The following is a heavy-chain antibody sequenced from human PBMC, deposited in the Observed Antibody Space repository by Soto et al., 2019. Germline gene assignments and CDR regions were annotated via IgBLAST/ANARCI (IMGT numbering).Heavy chain of an antibody. Sequence: SETLSLTCTVSGGSISSYYWSWIRQPPGKGLEWIGYIYYSGSTNYNPSLKSRVTISVDTSKNQFSLKLSSVTAADTAVYYCARHVGSLLWNYFDYWGQGNLVTVSS. V-gene: IGHV4-59*08. CDR3: ARHVGSLLWNYFDY. CDR2: IYYSGST. CDR1: GGSISSYY. J-gene: IGHJ4*02. D-gene: IGHD3-10*01.